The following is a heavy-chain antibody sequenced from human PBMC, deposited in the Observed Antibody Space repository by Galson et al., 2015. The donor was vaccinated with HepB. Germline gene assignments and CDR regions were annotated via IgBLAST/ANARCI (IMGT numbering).Heavy chain of an antibody. J-gene: IGHJ4*02. D-gene: IGHD3-22*01. CDR2: ITPILDVP. CDR3: ARDLGYYYGGSYPFDY. CDR1: GGSFSTYT. V-gene: IGHV1-69*04. Sequence: SVKVSCKASGGSFSTYTINWVRQAPGQGLEWMGRITPILDVPNYSQEFRGRVTITADKFTSTSYMQLSSLRSEDTAVYFCARDLGYYYGGSYPFDYWGQGTLVTVSS.